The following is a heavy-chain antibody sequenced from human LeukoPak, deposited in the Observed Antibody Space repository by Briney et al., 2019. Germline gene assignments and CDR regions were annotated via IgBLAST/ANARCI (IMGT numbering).Heavy chain of an antibody. J-gene: IGHJ6*02. D-gene: IGHD2-15*01. Sequence: GGSLRLSCAASGFTFSSYTMHWIRQAPGKGLEWVAVIWYDGSNKYYADSVKGRFTISRDNSKNTLYLQMNSLRAEDTAVYYCARDGVVVAATSNYYYYGMDVWGQGTTVTVSS. CDR2: IWYDGSNK. CDR3: ARDGVVVAATSNYYYYGMDV. CDR1: GFTFSSYT. V-gene: IGHV3-33*08.